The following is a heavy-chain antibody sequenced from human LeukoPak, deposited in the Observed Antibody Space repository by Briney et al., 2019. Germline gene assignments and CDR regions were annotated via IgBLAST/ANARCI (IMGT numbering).Heavy chain of an antibody. CDR3: ARLNYGGNSIVWDY. CDR1: GYTFPSYD. Sequence: ASVKVSCKASGYTFPSYDISWVRQAPGQGLEWMGGIIPIFGTANYAQKFQGRVTITADESTSTAYMELSSLRSEDTAVYYCARLNYGGNSIVWDYWGQGTLVTVSS. CDR2: IIPIFGTA. J-gene: IGHJ4*02. V-gene: IGHV1-69*13. D-gene: IGHD4-23*01.